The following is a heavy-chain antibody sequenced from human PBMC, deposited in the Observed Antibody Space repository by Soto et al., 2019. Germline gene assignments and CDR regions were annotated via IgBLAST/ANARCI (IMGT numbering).Heavy chain of an antibody. D-gene: IGHD3-22*01. V-gene: IGHV2-5*02. CDR3: AHRGVLDYYDSSGDTGWYFDY. Sequence: QITLKESGPTLVKPTQTLTLTCTFSGFSLSTSGVGVAWIRQPPGKALEWLALIYWDDDKRYSPALKSRLTIAKDTSKSQVVLTMTNIDPVDTATYYCAHRGVLDYYDSSGDTGWYFDYWGQGTLVTVSS. CDR2: IYWDDDK. CDR1: GFSLSTSGVG. J-gene: IGHJ4*02.